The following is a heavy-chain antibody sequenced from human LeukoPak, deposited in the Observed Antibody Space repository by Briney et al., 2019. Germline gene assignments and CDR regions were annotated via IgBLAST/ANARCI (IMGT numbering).Heavy chain of an antibody. V-gene: IGHV4-39*01. CDR1: GGSISSSSYY. Sequence: SETLSLTCTVSGGSISSSSYYWGWIRQPPGQGLEWIGSIYYSGSTYYNPSLKSRVTISVDTSKNQFSLKLSSVTAADTAVYYCARPRRSSSWYGNNWFDPWGQGTLVTVSS. J-gene: IGHJ5*02. D-gene: IGHD6-13*01. CDR2: IYYSGST. CDR3: ARPRRSSSWYGNNWFDP.